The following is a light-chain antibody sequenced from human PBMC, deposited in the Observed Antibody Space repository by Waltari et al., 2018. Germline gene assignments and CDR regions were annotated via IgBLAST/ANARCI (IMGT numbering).Light chain of an antibody. CDR3: GTWDSSLSAGQV. Sequence: QSVLTQPLSVAAAPGQKGCLSCPGSRSNIGNNYVSWYQQLPGTAPKLLIYENNKRPSGIPDRFSGSKSGTPATLGITGLQTGDEADYYCGTWDSSLSAGQVFGTGTKVTVL. J-gene: IGLJ1*01. CDR2: ENN. CDR1: RSNIGNNY. V-gene: IGLV1-51*02.